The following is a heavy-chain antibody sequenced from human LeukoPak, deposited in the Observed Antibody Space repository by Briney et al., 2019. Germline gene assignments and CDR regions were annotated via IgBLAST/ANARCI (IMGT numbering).Heavy chain of an antibody. D-gene: IGHD6-13*01. J-gene: IGHJ6*04. CDR3: ARLPTGYSSSWYTPDYYYGMDV. Sequence: GESLRISFKGSGYRFTSYWISWVRQMPGKGLEWMGRIDPSDSYTNYSPSFQGHVTISADKSISTAYLQWSSLKASDTAMYYCARLPTGYSSSWYTPDYYYGMDVWGKGTTVTVSS. V-gene: IGHV5-10-1*01. CDR1: GYRFTSYW. CDR2: IDPSDSYT.